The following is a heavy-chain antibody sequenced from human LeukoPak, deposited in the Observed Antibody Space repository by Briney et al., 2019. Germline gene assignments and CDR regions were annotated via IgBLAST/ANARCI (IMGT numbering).Heavy chain of an antibody. Sequence: GGSLRLSCAASGFTFSSYAMSWVRQAPGKGREWGSAISGRGGSTYYAASVKGRFTISRDNSKNTLYLQMNSLRAEDTAVYYCAKEGGTRGYYDRSLQYFDYWGQGTLVTVSS. CDR2: ISGRGGST. V-gene: IGHV3-23*01. CDR1: GFTFSSYA. CDR3: AKEGGTRGYYDRSLQYFDY. J-gene: IGHJ4*02. D-gene: IGHD3-3*01.